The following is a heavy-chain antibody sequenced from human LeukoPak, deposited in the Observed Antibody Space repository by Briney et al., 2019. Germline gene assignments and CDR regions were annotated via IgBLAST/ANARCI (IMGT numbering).Heavy chain of an antibody. CDR2: INPNSGGT. D-gene: IGHD5-18*01. Sequence: ASVKVSCKASGYTFTGYYLHWVRQAPGQGLEWMAWINPNSGGTNYAQKFQGRVTMTRDTSISTAYMELSRLRSDDTAVYYCARVGGYSYSYYYYYYMDVWGKGTTVTVSS. CDR1: GYTFTGYY. CDR3: ARVGGYSYSYYYYYYMDV. J-gene: IGHJ6*03. V-gene: IGHV1-2*02.